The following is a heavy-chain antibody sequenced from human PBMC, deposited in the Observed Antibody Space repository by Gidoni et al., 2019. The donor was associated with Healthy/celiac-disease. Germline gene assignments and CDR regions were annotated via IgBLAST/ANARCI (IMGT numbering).Heavy chain of an antibody. D-gene: IGHD3-22*01. V-gene: IGHV1-3*01. CDR2: INAGNGNT. Sequence: QVQLVQSGAEVKKPGASVKVSCKASGYTFTSYAMHWVRQAPGQRLEWMGWINAGNGNTKYSQKFQGRVTITSDTSASTAYMELSSLRSEDTAVYYCARDYYDSSGYPHWGQGTLVTVSS. J-gene: IGHJ4*02. CDR1: GYTFTSYA. CDR3: ARDYYDSSGYPH.